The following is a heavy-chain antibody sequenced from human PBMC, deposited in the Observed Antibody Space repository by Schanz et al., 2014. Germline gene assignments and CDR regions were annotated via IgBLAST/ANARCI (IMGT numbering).Heavy chain of an antibody. D-gene: IGHD3-16*01. Sequence: ASGFSIGNYGMHWVRQAPGKGLEWVALIWFHETNRYYSDSVKGRFTISRDNSNNTLHLERNRQRGEDTVGEHCARDHRASNLFLERWGSGAAVDV. CDR3: ARDHRASNLFLERWGSGAAVDV. J-gene: IGHJ3*01. V-gene: IGHV3-33*01. CDR1: GFSIGNYG. CDR2: IWFHETNR.